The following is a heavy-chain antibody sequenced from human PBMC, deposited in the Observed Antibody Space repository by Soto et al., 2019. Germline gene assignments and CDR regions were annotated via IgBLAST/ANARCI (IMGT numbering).Heavy chain of an antibody. V-gene: IGHV3-21*01. CDR3: ARGIGLDYYMDV. CDR2: ISSSSSYI. Sequence: GGSLRLSCAASGFTFSSYSMNWVRQAPGKGLEWVSSISSSSSYIYYADSVKGRFTISRDNAKNSLYLQMNSLRAEDTAVYYCARGIGLDYYMDVWGKGTTVTVSS. J-gene: IGHJ6*03. CDR1: GFTFSSYS.